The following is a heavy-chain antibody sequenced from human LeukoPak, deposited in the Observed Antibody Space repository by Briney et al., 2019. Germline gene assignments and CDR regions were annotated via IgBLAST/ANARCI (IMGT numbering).Heavy chain of an antibody. Sequence: PSQTLSLTCTVSGGSISSGDYYWSWIRQPPGKGLEWIGYIYYSGSTYYNPSLKSRVTISVDTSKNQFSLKLSSVTAADTAVYYCARVGENYHGSGQFFDYWGQGTLVTVSS. V-gene: IGHV4-30-4*08. CDR1: GGSISSGDYY. D-gene: IGHD3-10*01. CDR3: ARVGENYHGSGQFFDY. CDR2: IYYSGST. J-gene: IGHJ4*02.